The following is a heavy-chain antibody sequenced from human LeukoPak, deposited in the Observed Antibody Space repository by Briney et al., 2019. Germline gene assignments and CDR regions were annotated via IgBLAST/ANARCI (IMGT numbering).Heavy chain of an antibody. D-gene: IGHD3-10*01. Sequence: SETLSLTCAVSGGSISSGGYSWSWIRQPPGKGLEWIGYIYHSGSTYYNPSLKSRVTISVDRSKNQFSLKLSSVTAADTAVYYCAREARGGSGSYVVYGMDVWGQGTTVTVSS. V-gene: IGHV4-30-2*01. CDR2: IYHSGST. J-gene: IGHJ6*02. CDR1: GGSISSGGYS. CDR3: AREARGGSGSYVVYGMDV.